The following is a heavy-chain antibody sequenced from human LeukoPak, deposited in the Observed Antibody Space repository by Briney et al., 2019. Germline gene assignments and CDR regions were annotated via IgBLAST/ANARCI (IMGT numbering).Heavy chain of an antibody. Sequence: SETLSLTCTVSGGSISGSSYYWGWIRQPPGKGLEWIGNIYYGGSTYYNPSLKSRVTISVDTSKNQFSLKLSSVTAADTAVYYCARWDPTGYISSRRRFDPWGQGTLVTVSS. CDR1: GGSISGSSYY. J-gene: IGHJ5*02. CDR2: IYYGGST. V-gene: IGHV4-39*01. D-gene: IGHD5-18*01. CDR3: ARWDPTGYISSRRRFDP.